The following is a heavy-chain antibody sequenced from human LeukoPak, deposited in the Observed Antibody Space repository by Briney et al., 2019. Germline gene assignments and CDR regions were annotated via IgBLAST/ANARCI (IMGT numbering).Heavy chain of an antibody. V-gene: IGHV4-30-4*01. CDR2: IYYSGST. Sequence: PSETLSLTCAVSGGSFSAYYWSWIRQPPGKGLEWIGYIYYSGSTYYNPSLKSRVTISVDTSKNQFSLKLSSVTAADTAVYYCARVQDGYFDYWGQGTLVTVSS. J-gene: IGHJ4*02. CDR3: ARVQDGYFDY. CDR1: GGSFSAYY.